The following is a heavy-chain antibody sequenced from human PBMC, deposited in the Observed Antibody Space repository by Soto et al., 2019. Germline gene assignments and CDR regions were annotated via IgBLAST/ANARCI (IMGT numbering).Heavy chain of an antibody. Sequence: PXETLSVPCQVYSGSFSGDYWSWIRQPPGKGLEWIGEINHSVSTNYNPSLKSRVTISLDTSKNRFSLKLSSVTAADTAVYYCARREGYFDYWGQGTRVTVSS. CDR1: SGSFSGDY. CDR3: ARREGYFDY. V-gene: IGHV4-34*01. J-gene: IGHJ4*02. CDR2: INHSVST.